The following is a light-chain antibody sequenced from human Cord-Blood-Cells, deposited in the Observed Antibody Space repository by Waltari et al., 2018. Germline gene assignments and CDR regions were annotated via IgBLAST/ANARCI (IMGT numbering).Light chain of an antibody. CDR3: QQSYSTPWT. V-gene: IGKV1-39*01. J-gene: IGKJ1*01. Sequence: DIQMTQSPYSLSASVGDRVTITCRASQSISSYLNWYQQKPGKAPKLLIYAASSLQSGVPSRFSGSGSGTDFTLTISSLQPEDFATYYCQQSYSTPWTFGQGTKVEIE. CDR2: AAS. CDR1: QSISSY.